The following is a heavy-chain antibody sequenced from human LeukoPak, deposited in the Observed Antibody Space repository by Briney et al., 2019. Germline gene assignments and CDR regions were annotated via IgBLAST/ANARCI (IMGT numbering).Heavy chain of an antibody. CDR1: GGSISSGGYY. D-gene: IGHD6-13*01. J-gene: IGHJ4*02. V-gene: IGHV4-30-2*01. Sequence: PSETLSLTCTVSGGSISSGGYYWSWIRQPPGKGLEWIEYIYHSGSTYYNPSLKSRVTISVDRSKNQFSLKLSSVTAADTAVYYCAYLSSSFLYWGQGTLVTVSS. CDR3: AYLSSSFLY. CDR2: IYHSGST.